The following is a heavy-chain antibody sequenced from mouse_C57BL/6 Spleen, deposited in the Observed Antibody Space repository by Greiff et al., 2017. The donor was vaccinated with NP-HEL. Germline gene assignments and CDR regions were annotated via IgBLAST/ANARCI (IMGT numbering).Heavy chain of an antibody. CDR1: GFTFSSYG. CDR3: ARPDDYDGPYYFDY. CDR2: ISSGGSYT. D-gene: IGHD2-4*01. V-gene: IGHV5-6*01. Sequence: VQLQQSGGDLVKPGGSLKLSCAASGFTFSSYGMSWVRQTPDKRLEWVATISSGGSYTYYPDSVKGRFTISRDNAKNTLYLQMSSLKSEDTAMYYCARPDDYDGPYYFDYWGQGTTLTVSS. J-gene: IGHJ2*01.